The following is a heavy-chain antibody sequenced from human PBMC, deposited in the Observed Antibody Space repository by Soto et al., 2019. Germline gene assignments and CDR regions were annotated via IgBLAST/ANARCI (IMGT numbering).Heavy chain of an antibody. D-gene: IGHD1-20*01. CDR3: VKDRMAYNSVWDPFDI. Sequence: PGGSLRLSCAASGFTFYNYAMSWVRQAPGKGLEWVSTIGSVGGDTYYADSVKGRFTISRDDSKNTLLLQMNSLRAEDTAVYYCVKDRMAYNSVWDPFDIWGQGTMVTVSS. CDR1: GFTFYNYA. CDR2: IGSVGGDT. J-gene: IGHJ3*02. V-gene: IGHV3-23*01.